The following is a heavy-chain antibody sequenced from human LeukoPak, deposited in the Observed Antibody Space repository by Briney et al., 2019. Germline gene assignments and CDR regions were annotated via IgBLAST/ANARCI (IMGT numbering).Heavy chain of an antibody. Sequence: SVKVSCKASGFTFTSSAVQWVRQARGQRLEWIGWIVVGSGNTNYAQKFQERVTITRDMSTSTAYMELSSLRSEDTAVYYCARDLEGYYYDSSGYSYWGQGTLVTVSS. D-gene: IGHD3-22*01. CDR2: IVVGSGNT. V-gene: IGHV1-58*01. CDR1: GFTFTSSA. CDR3: ARDLEGYYYDSSGYSY. J-gene: IGHJ4*02.